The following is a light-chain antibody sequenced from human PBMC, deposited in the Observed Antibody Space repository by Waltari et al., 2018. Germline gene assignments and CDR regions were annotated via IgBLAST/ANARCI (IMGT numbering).Light chain of an antibody. CDR3: QQRTNWPS. Sequence: IVFTQSPATLSLSPGERATLSCSASQGISSFLAWYQQKPSQATRLLVYDASNRATGIPARCSGSGSGADFTLTISSLEPEDFAVYYCQQRTNWPSFGGGTRVELK. J-gene: IGKJ4*01. CDR1: QGISSF. V-gene: IGKV3-11*01. CDR2: DAS.